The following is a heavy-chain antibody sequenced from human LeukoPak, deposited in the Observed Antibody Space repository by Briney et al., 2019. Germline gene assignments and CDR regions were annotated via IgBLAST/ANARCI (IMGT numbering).Heavy chain of an antibody. CDR2: ISAYDGNT. Sequence: ASVKVSCKASRYTFTSYGISWVRQAPGQGHEWLGWISAYDGNTNYAQKLQGRVTMTTDTSTSTAYMELGSLRSDDTAVYYCARTEYYDFWSGHDFDYWGQGTLVTVSS. V-gene: IGHV1-18*01. CDR1: RYTFTSYG. D-gene: IGHD3-3*01. CDR3: ARTEYYDFWSGHDFDY. J-gene: IGHJ4*02.